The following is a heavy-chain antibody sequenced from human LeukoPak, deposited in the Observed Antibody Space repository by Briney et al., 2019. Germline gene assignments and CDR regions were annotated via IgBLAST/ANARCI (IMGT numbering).Heavy chain of an antibody. D-gene: IGHD1-26*01. J-gene: IGHJ6*03. Sequence: GGSLRLSCAASGFSFSTYAMSWVRQAPGKGLEWVSAISAGGATIYYADSVKGRFTVSRDNSKNTLYLHMNSLRAEDTAIYYCAKDSGGAYFYYYYYMDVWGKGTTVTVSS. CDR2: ISAGGATI. V-gene: IGHV3-23*01. CDR1: GFSFSTYA. CDR3: AKDSGGAYFYYYYYMDV.